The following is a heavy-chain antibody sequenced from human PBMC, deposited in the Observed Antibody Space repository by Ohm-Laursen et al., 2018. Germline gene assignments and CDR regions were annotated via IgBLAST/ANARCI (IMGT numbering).Heavy chain of an antibody. CDR2: IWYDGTNK. J-gene: IGHJ4*02. Sequence: SLRLSCAASGFTFSDYGMHWVRQAPGKGLEWVAVIWYDGTNKYYADSVKGRFTISRDNSKNTLYLQMDTLTAEDTAVYYCTRDAYWGASDYWGQGTLVTVSS. CDR3: TRDAYWGASDY. V-gene: IGHV3-33*01. CDR1: GFTFSDYG. D-gene: IGHD7-27*01.